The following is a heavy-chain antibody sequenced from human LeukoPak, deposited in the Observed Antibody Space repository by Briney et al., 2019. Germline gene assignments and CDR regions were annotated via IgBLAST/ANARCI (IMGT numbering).Heavy chain of an antibody. D-gene: IGHD6-13*01. CDR1: GFTFSSYS. J-gene: IGHJ1*01. Sequence: GGSLRLSCAASGFTFSSYSMNWVRQAPGKGLEWVSSISSSSSYIYYADSVKGRFAISRDNAKNSLYLQMNSLRAEDTAVYYCARSGGSSSAVYFQHWGQGTLVTVSS. CDR3: ARSGGSSSAVYFQH. V-gene: IGHV3-21*01. CDR2: ISSSSSYI.